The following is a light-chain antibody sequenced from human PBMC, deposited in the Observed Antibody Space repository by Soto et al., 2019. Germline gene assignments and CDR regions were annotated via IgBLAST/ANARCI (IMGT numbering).Light chain of an antibody. CDR1: QGISSY. CDR2: AAS. Sequence: DIQLTQSPSFLSASVGDRVTITCRASQGISSYLAWYQQKPGKAPKLLIYAASTLQSGVPSRFSGSGSGTEFTLTISSLQPEDFATYYRQQLNSYPHLLTFVGGTKVDIK. J-gene: IGKJ4*01. CDR3: QQLNSYPHLLT. V-gene: IGKV1-9*01.